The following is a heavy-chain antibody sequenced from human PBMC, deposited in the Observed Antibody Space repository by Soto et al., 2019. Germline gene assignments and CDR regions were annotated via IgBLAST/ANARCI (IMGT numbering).Heavy chain of an antibody. CDR1: GFTFSSYE. Sequence: EVQLVESGGGLVQPGGSLRLSCAASGFTFSSYEMNWVRQAPGKGLEWVSYISSSGSTIYYADSVKGRFTISRDNAKNSLYLQMNSLSAEDTAVYYCASQYTGYYYYYGMDVWGQGTTVTVSS. CDR3: ASQYTGYYYYYGMDV. V-gene: IGHV3-48*03. CDR2: ISSSGSTI. D-gene: IGHD6-6*01. J-gene: IGHJ6*02.